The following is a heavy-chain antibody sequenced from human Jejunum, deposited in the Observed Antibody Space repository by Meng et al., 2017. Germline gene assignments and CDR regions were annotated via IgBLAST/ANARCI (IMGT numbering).Heavy chain of an antibody. J-gene: IGHJ6*02. CDR2: ISGSGGST. CDR3: AKIKEMVRGVVSSYSGMDV. V-gene: IGHV3-23*01. CDR1: GFTFSNYA. D-gene: IGHD3-10*01. Sequence: GGSLRLSCAASGFTFSNYAMSWVPQAPGKGLEWVSLISGSGGSTYYADSVKGRFTISRDNSKNTLFLQMNSLRAEDTALYYCAKIKEMVRGVVSSYSGMDVWGQGTTVTVSS.